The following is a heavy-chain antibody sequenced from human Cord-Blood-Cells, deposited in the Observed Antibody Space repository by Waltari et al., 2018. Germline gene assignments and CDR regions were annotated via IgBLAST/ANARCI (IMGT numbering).Heavy chain of an antibody. CDR1: GGSISSYY. CDR3: ARGRYYYDSSGRFDY. D-gene: IGHD3-22*01. J-gene: IGHJ4*02. Sequence: QVQLQASGPGLVKPSETLSLTCTVSGGSISSYYWSWIRQPPGKGLEWIGYIYYSGSTNYNPALKSRVTISVDTSKNQFSLKLSSVTAADTAVYYCARGRYYYDSSGRFDYWGQGTLVTVSS. CDR2: IYYSGST. V-gene: IGHV4-59*01.